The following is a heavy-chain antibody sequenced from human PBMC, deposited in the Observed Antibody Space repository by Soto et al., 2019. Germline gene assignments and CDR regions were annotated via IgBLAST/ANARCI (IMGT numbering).Heavy chain of an antibody. CDR3: AGEILSDHYAMDV. CDR2: ITTSSSYI. V-gene: IGHV3-21*01. CDR1: GFTFSSYT. J-gene: IGHJ6*02. Sequence: GGSLRLSCAASGFTFSSYTMNWVRQAPGKGLEWVSSITTSSSYIYYADSLKGRFTVSRDNAENSLYLQMNSLRADDTVMYYCAGEILSDHYAMDVWGQGTTVTVS.